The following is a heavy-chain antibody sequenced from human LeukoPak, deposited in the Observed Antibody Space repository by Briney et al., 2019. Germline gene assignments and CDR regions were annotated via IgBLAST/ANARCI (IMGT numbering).Heavy chain of an antibody. D-gene: IGHD2-15*01. CDR2: INPSGGST. Sequence: ASVKVSCKASGYTFTSYYMHWVRQAPGQGLEWMGIINPSGGSTSYAQKFQGRVTMTRDTSTSTVYMELSSLRSEDTAVYYCARDISGDSVGGYFDYWGQEPWSPSPQ. CDR3: ARDISGDSVGGYFDY. CDR1: GYTFTSYY. V-gene: IGHV1-46*01. J-gene: IGHJ4*01.